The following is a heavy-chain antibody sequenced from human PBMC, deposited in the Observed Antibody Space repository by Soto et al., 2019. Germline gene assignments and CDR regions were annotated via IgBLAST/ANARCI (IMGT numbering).Heavy chain of an antibody. J-gene: IGHJ5*02. CDR2: ISPYNGNT. D-gene: IGHD5-12*01. V-gene: IGHV1-18*04. Sequence: QIQLVQSGAEVKKPGASVRVSCKASGYAFSNYGISWIRQAPGLGLEWMGWISPYNGNTDYAQSLQGRVTMTTDTSTNTAYMELRSLTSDDTAVYYCATSYDSAFDHWGQGTLVTVSS. CDR1: GYAFSNYG. CDR3: ATSYDSAFDH.